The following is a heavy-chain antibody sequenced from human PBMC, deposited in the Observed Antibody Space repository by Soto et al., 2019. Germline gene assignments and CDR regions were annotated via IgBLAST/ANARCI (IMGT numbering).Heavy chain of an antibody. CDR3: ARSSGWPLDYYYYYMDV. CDR1: GYTLTSYE. Sequence: ASVKVSCKASGYTLTSYEINWVRQATGQGLEWMGWMNPNSGNTGYAQKFQGRVTMTRNTSISTAYMELSSLRSEDTAVYYFARSSGWPLDYYYYYMDVWGKGTTVTVSS. D-gene: IGHD6-19*01. V-gene: IGHV1-8*01. CDR2: MNPNSGNT. J-gene: IGHJ6*03.